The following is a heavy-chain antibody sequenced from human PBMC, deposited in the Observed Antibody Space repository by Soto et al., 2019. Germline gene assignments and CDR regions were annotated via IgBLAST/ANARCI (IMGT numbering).Heavy chain of an antibody. CDR2: IYYSGST. CDR3: ARVPTYYYDSSGYSDWFDP. D-gene: IGHD3-22*01. CDR1: GGSVSSGSYY. Sequence: SETLSLTCTVSGGSVSSGSYYWSWIRQPPGKGLEWIGYIYYSGSTNYNPSLKSRVTISVDTSKNQFSLKLSSVTAADTAVYYCARVPTYYYDSSGYSDWFDPWSQGTLVTVSS. J-gene: IGHJ5*02. V-gene: IGHV4-61*01.